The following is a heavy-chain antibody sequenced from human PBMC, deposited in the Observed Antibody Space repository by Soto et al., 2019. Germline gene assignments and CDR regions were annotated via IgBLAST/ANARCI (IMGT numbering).Heavy chain of an antibody. V-gene: IGHV2-5*01. J-gene: IGHJ3*02. CDR1: GFSLNTRAVG. Sequence: QITLKESGPTLVKPTQTLTLTCTFSGFSLNTRAVGVGWIRQAPGKALEWLALINWNDDERYSPSLKDRLTITKHTSKTHVVLTTTNIGPVDTATYSCAHRHDLGGFDIWGQGTAVTVSS. CDR3: AHRHDLGGFDI. D-gene: IGHD2-15*01. CDR2: INWNDDE.